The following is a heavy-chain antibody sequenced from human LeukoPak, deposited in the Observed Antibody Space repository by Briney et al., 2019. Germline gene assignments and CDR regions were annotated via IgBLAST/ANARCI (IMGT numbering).Heavy chain of an antibody. CDR2: INPNSGGT. Sequence: ASVKVSCKASGCTFTGYYMHWVRQAPGQGLEWMGRINPNSGGTNYAQKFQGRVTMTRDTSISTAYMELSRLRPDDTAVYYCARGYCSGGSCFPVDYWGQGTLVTVSS. V-gene: IGHV1-2*06. D-gene: IGHD2-15*01. CDR1: GCTFTGYY. CDR3: ARGYCSGGSCFPVDY. J-gene: IGHJ4*02.